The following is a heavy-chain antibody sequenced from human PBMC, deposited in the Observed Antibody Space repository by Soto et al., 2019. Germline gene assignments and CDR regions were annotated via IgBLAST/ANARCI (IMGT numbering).Heavy chain of an antibody. CDR2: FDPEDGET. CDR3: ATVQQQLGDDAFDI. D-gene: IGHD6-13*01. V-gene: IGHV1-24*01. J-gene: IGHJ3*02. CDR1: GYTLTELS. Sequence: ASVKVSCKVSGYTLTELSMHWVRQAPGKGLEWMGGFDPEDGETIYAQKFQGRVTMTEDTSTDTAYMELSSLRSEDTAVYYCATVQQQLGDDAFDIWGQGTMVTVSS.